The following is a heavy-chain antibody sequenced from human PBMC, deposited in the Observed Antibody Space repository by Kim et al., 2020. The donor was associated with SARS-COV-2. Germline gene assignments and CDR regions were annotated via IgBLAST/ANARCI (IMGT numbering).Heavy chain of an antibody. CDR2: INHSGST. CDR1: GGSFSGYY. V-gene: IGHV4-34*01. D-gene: IGHD6-19*01. CDR3: ARDSSQWLGYFDY. Sequence: SETLSLTCAVYGGSFSGYYWNWIRQPPGKGLEWIGEINHSGSTNYNPSLKSRVTISVDTSKNQFSLKLSSVTAADTAVYYCARDSSQWLGYFDYWGQGT. J-gene: IGHJ4*02.